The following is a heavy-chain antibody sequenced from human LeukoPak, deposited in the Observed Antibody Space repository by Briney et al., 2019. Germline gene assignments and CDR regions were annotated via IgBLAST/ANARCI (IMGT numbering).Heavy chain of an antibody. CDR2: ISARGRST. V-gene: IGHV3-23*01. Sequence: GGSLRLSCVVSGFNFSRNAMSRVRQAPGKGLEWVSGISARGRSTYYADSVKGRFNISRDNSKNMLFLQMSTLRVEDTAIYYCAKDRGIVVVVTADYWGQGTQVTVSS. CDR3: AKDRGIVVVVTADY. J-gene: IGHJ4*02. CDR1: GFNFSRNA. D-gene: IGHD2-21*01.